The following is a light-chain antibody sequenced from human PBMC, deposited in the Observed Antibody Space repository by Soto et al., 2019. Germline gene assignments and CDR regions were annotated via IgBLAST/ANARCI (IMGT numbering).Light chain of an antibody. CDR1: KNDIGVYDF. CDR2: EVV. Sequence: QSVLTQPPSASGSPGQSVTISCTGTKNDIGVYDFVSWYQHHPGKAPRLIIYEVVQRPSGVPDRFSGSKSGNTASLPVYGLQAADEADYFCKSYAGSNTYVFGSGTQLTVL. CDR3: KSYAGSNTYV. V-gene: IGLV2-8*01. J-gene: IGLJ7*01.